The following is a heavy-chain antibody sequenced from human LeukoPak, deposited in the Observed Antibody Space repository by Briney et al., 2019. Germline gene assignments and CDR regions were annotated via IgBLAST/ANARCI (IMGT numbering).Heavy chain of an antibody. V-gene: IGHV3-23*01. CDR3: AKDRYYDSSLELFDY. Sequence: TGGSLRLFCAASGFTFSSYAMSWVRQAPGKGLEWVSAISGSGGSTYYADSVKGRFTISRDNSKNTLYLQMNSLRAEDTAVYYCAKDRYYDSSLELFDYWGQGTLVTVSS. D-gene: IGHD3-22*01. J-gene: IGHJ4*02. CDR2: ISGSGGST. CDR1: GFTFSSYA.